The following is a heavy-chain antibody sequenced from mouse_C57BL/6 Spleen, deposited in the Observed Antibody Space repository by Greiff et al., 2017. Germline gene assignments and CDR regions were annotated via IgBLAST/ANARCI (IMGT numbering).Heavy chain of an antibody. CDR3: ARSGSSGEYYFDY. Sequence: QVQLKQSGPELVKPGASVKISCKASGYAFSSSWMNWVKQRPGKGLEWIGRIYPGDGDTNYNGKFKGKATLTADKSSSTAYMQLSSLTSEDSAVYFCARSGSSGEYYFDYWGQGTTLTVSS. CDR2: IYPGDGDT. D-gene: IGHD1-1*01. CDR1: GYAFSSSW. V-gene: IGHV1-82*01. J-gene: IGHJ2*01.